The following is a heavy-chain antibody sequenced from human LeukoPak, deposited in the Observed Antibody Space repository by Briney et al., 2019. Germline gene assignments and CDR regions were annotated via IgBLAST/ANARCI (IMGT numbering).Heavy chain of an antibody. Sequence: QSGGSLRLSCAASGFTFSSYGMHWVRQAPGKGLEWVAVISYDGSNKYYADSVKGRFTISRDNSKNTLYLQMNSLRAEDTAVYYCAKALKTTVNWFDPWGQGTLVTVSS. D-gene: IGHD4-17*01. V-gene: IGHV3-30*18. CDR2: ISYDGSNK. CDR3: AKALKTTVNWFDP. CDR1: GFTFSSYG. J-gene: IGHJ5*02.